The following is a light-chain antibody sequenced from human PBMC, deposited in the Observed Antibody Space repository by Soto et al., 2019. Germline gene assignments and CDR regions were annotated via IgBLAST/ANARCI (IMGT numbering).Light chain of an antibody. CDR3: SSYTDSSNYV. CDR1: SSDVGNYNY. J-gene: IGLJ1*01. CDR2: QVT. V-gene: IGLV2-14*01. Sequence: QSAVTQPASVSGSPGQSITISCTGTSSDVGNYNYVSWYQQYPGRVPKLLIYQVTNRPSGVSNRFSGSRSGNTASLTISGLQAEDEADYYCSSYTDSSNYVFGTGTKVTVL.